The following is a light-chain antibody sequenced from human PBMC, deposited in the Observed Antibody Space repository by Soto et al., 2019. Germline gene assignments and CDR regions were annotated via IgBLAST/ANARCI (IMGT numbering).Light chain of an antibody. CDR3: SSYTITHIPVI. J-gene: IGLJ2*01. CDR1: SNDIGGYNY. V-gene: IGLV2-14*01. CDR2: EVS. Sequence: QSALTQPASVSGSPGQSITISCTGTSNDIGGYNYVSWYQQHPGEAPKLIIYEVSNRPSGVSNRFSGSKSDNTASLTITGLQAEDAASYYCSSYTITHIPVIFGGGTKLTVL.